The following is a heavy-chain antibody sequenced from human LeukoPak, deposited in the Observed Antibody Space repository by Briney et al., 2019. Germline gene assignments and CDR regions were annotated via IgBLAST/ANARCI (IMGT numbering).Heavy chain of an antibody. V-gene: IGHV1-2*02. CDR2: INPNSGGT. CDR1: GYTFTGYY. Sequence: GASVKVSCTASGYTFTGYYMHWVRQAPGQGLEWMGWINPNSGGTNYAQMFQGRVTMTRDTSISTAYMELSRLRSDDTAVYYCARVQYYYDSSGYWAHWGQGTLVTVSS. D-gene: IGHD3-22*01. CDR3: ARVQYYYDSSGYWAH. J-gene: IGHJ4*02.